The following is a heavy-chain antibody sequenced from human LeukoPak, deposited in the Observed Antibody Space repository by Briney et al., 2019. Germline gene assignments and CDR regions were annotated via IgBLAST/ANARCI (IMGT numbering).Heavy chain of an antibody. CDR3: ARDQVYTYYYGSGSPNWFDP. CDR1: GGSISSYY. CDR2: IYTSGST. D-gene: IGHD3-10*01. V-gene: IGHV4-4*07. Sequence: PSETLSLTCTVSGGSISSYYWSWIRQPAGKGLEWIGRIYTSGSTNYNPSLKSRVTISVDTSKNQFSLKLSSVTAADTAVYYCARDQVYTYYYGSGSPNWFDPWGQGTLVTVSS. J-gene: IGHJ5*02.